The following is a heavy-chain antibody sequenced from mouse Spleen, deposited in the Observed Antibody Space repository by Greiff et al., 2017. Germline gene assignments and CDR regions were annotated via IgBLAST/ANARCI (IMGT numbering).Heavy chain of an antibody. Sequence: VQLKESGPELVKPGASVKMSCKASGYTFTSYVMHWVKQKPGQGLEWIGYINPYNDGTKYNEKFKGKATLTSDKSSNTAYLQLSSLTSEDTAVYYCARGEDPLYWYFDVWGAGTTVTVSS. V-gene: IGHV1-14*01. J-gene: IGHJ1*01. CDR1: GYTFTSYV. CDR3: ARGEDPLYWYFDV. CDR2: INPYNDGT.